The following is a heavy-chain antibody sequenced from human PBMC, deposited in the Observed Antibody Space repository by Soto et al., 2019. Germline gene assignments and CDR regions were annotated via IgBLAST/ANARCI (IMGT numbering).Heavy chain of an antibody. J-gene: IGHJ4*02. CDR3: STYEVSYGSFDY. CDR2: IKHKRSDEAT. CDR1: EFTFSYAW. V-gene: IGHV3-15*01. D-gene: IGHD1-26*01. Sequence: GGSLRPSCAAFEFTFSYAWMTWLRQTPGRGLEWVGRIKHKRSDEATDYAAAVKGRFIISRVDSNNTLYLQMHSLTTEDTAVYYCSTYEVSYGSFDYWGQGTLVTVSS.